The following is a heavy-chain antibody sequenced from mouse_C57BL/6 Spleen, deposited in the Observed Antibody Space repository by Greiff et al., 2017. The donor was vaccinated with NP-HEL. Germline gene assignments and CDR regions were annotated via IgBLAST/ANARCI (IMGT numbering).Heavy chain of an antibody. Sequence: VQLQQSGPELVKPGASVKISCKASGYAFSSSWMNWVKQRPGKGLEWIGRIYPGDGDTNYNGKFKGKATLTADKSSSTAYMQLSSLTSEDSAVYFCAHYYGSSYEGYYAMDYWGQGTSVTVSS. CDR3: AHYYGSSYEGYYAMDY. CDR2: IYPGDGDT. J-gene: IGHJ4*01. CDR1: GYAFSSSW. D-gene: IGHD1-1*01. V-gene: IGHV1-82*01.